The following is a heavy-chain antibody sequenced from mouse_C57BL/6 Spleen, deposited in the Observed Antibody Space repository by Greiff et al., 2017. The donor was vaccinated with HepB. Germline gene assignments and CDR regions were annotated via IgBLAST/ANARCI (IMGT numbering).Heavy chain of an antibody. CDR1: GYTFTSYW. Sequence: QVQLQQPGAELVMPGASVKLSCKASGYTFTSYWMHWVKQRPGQGLEWIGEIDPSDSYTNYNQKFKGKSTLTVDKSSSTAYMQLSSLTSEDSAVYYCARSYDYDGGDFDYWGQGTTLTVSS. V-gene: IGHV1-69*01. J-gene: IGHJ2*01. D-gene: IGHD2-4*01. CDR2: IDPSDSYT. CDR3: ARSYDYDGGDFDY.